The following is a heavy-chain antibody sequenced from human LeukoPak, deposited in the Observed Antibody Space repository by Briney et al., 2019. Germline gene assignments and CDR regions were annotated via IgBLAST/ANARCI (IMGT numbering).Heavy chain of an antibody. CDR1: GGSISSYD. Sequence: SETLSLTCTVSGGSISSYDWSWIRQPAGKGLEWIGRIYTSGSTNYTPSLKSRVTMSVDRSKNQFSLKLSFVTAADTAVYYCARQPSSSWVDYWGQGTLVTVSS. J-gene: IGHJ4*02. D-gene: IGHD6-13*01. CDR2: IYTSGST. V-gene: IGHV4-4*07. CDR3: ARQPSSSWVDY.